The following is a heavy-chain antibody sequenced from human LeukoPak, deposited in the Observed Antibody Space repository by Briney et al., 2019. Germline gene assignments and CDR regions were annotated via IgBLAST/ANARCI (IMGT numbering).Heavy chain of an antibody. D-gene: IGHD4-17*01. CDR3: ARGADFIRSGYYYGMDV. Sequence: SGTLSLTCTVSGGSISSGGYYWSWIRQHPGKGLEWIGYIYYSGSTYYNPSLKSRVTISVDTPKNQFSLKLSSVTAADTAVYYCARGADFIRSGYYYGMDVWGQGTTVTVSS. V-gene: IGHV4-31*03. J-gene: IGHJ6*02. CDR1: GGSISSGGYY. CDR2: IYYSGST.